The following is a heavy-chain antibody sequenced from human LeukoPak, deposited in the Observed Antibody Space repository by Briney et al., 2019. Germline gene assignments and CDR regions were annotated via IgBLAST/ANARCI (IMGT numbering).Heavy chain of an antibody. CDR3: AAGWVCSGGSCYYYFDY. CDR2: IVVGSGNT. J-gene: IGHJ4*02. D-gene: IGHD2-15*01. V-gene: IGHV1-58*02. Sequence: SVKVSCKASGFTFTSYAMQWVRQARGQRLEWIGWIVVGSGNTNYAQKFQERVTITRDMSTSTAYMGLSSLRSEDTAVYYCAAGWVCSGGSCYYYFDYWGQGTLVTVSS. CDR1: GFTFTSYA.